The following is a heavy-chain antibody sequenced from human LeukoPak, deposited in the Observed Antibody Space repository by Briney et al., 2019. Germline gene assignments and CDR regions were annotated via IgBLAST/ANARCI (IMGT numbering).Heavy chain of an antibody. D-gene: IGHD1-7*01. CDR1: GYTFTTFW. Sequence: GESLKISCKGSGYTFTTFWIGWVRQLPGKGLEWMGLIYPGNSDTRYSPSFHGQVTISADKSISTAYLQWSSLKASDTAVYSCVCDRGNFDSFDFWGQGTLVTVSS. CDR2: IYPGNSDT. CDR3: VCDRGNFDSFDF. J-gene: IGHJ4*02. V-gene: IGHV5-51*01.